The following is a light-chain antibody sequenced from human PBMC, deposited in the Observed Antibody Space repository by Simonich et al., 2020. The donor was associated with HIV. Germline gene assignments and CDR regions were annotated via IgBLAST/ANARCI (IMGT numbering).Light chain of an antibody. V-gene: IGKV2D-29*02. CDR3: MQNIQLPPT. J-gene: IGKJ3*01. Sequence: DIVVTQTPLSLSVTPGQPASISCKSRQSLLHSDGKTYLYCDLQRPGQSPQLLIYEASNRFSGGPDRFSGSGSGTDFTLKISRVEAEDVGVYYCMQNIQLPPTFGPGTKVDIK. CDR1: QSLLHSDGKTY. CDR2: EAS.